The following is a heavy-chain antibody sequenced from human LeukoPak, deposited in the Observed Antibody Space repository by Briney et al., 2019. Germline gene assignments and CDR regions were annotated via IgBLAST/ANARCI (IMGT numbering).Heavy chain of an antibody. D-gene: IGHD6-6*01. V-gene: IGHV1-46*01. CDR3: ARAFLGGSSSFWFEP. CDR1: GYTFTSYY. CDR2: INTSGGST. J-gene: IGHJ5*02. Sequence: ASVKVSCKASGYTFTSYYMHWVRQAPGQGLEWMGIINTSGGSTNYAQKFKGRVTITRDTSTSTVYMELNSLRSEDTAVYYCARAFLGGSSSFWFEPWGQGTLGTVSP.